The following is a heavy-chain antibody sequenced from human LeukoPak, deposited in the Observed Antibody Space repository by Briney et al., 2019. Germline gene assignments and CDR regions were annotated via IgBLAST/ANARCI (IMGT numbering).Heavy chain of an antibody. V-gene: IGHV3-23*01. Sequence: GGSLRLSCAASGFTFSGYAMSWVRQAPGKGLEWVSAISSSGGTTYYADSVKGRFTISRDNSKNTLYLQMNSLKTEDTAVYYCTTRRPDTFDIWGQGTMVTVSS. CDR2: ISSSGGTT. J-gene: IGHJ3*02. CDR1: GFTFSGYA. CDR3: TTRRPDTFDI.